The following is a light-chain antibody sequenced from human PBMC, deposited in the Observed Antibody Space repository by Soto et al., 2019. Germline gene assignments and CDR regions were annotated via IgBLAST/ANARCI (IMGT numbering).Light chain of an antibody. V-gene: IGKV3-20*01. CDR2: GAS. CDR1: QSVTSNY. J-gene: IGKJ1*01. CDR3: QQYGSSVWT. Sequence: IVLTQSPGTLSLSPGERATLSYRASQSVTSNYIAWYQQKLGQAPRLILFGASSRATGIPDRFSGSGSGTDFSLTISRLEPEDFAVYYWQQYGSSVWTFGQGTKVEIK.